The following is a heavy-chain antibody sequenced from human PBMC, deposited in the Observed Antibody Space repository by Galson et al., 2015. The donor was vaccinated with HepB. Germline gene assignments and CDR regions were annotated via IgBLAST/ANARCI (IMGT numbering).Heavy chain of an antibody. J-gene: IGHJ6*02. Sequence: SLRLSCAASGFSFRGYAMHWVRQAPGKGLEWVAVISYDGSNKDYADSVKGRFTISRDNSKNTLYLQMNSLTAEDTAVYYCARDNFWSGLSPHYYYYGMDVWGQGTTVTVSS. CDR3: ARDNFWSGLSPHYYYYGMDV. D-gene: IGHD3-3*01. CDR2: ISYDGSNK. CDR1: GFSFRGYA. V-gene: IGHV3-30-3*01.